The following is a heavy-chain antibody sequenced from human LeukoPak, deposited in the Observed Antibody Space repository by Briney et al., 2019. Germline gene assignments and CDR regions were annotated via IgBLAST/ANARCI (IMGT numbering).Heavy chain of an antibody. V-gene: IGHV4-34*01. Sequence: SETLSLTCAVYGGSFSGYYWSWIRQPPGKGLEWIGEINHSGSTNYNPSLKSRVTISVDTSKNQFSLKLSSVTAADTAVYYCARGISVPNIVVVPAAIFDPWGQGTLVTVSS. CDR1: GGSFSGYY. CDR2: INHSGST. J-gene: IGHJ5*02. D-gene: IGHD2-2*02. CDR3: ARGISVPNIVVVPAAIFDP.